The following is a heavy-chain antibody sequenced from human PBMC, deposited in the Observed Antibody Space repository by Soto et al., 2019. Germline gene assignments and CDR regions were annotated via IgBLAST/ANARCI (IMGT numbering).Heavy chain of an antibody. D-gene: IGHD1-1*01. CDR1: GFVFGNSA. J-gene: IGHJ6*03. CDR3: AKAGGISFYYYMDV. CDR2: ITTSATDDKT. V-gene: IGHV3-23*01. Sequence: GGSLRLSCAASGFVFGNSAMSWVRQAPWKGLEWVSAITTSATDDKTFYADSVKGRFTISRDNSKITLYLQMNSLRVEDTAVYYCAKAGGISFYYYMDVWGKGTTVTVSS.